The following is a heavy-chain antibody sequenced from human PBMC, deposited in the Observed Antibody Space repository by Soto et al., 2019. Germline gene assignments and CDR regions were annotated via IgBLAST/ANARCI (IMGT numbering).Heavy chain of an antibody. D-gene: IGHD2-15*01. Sequence: SETLSLTCTVSGGSISSSSYYWGGIRQPPGKGLEWIGSIYYSGSTYYNPSLKSRVTISVDTSKNQFSLKLSSVTAADTAVYYCARGYCSGGSCHTADYWGQGTLVTVSS. CDR1: GGSISSSSYY. V-gene: IGHV4-39*01. CDR2: IYYSGST. J-gene: IGHJ4*02. CDR3: ARGYCSGGSCHTADY.